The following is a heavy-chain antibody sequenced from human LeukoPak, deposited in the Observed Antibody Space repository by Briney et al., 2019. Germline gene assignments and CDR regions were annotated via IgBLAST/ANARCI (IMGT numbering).Heavy chain of an antibody. V-gene: IGHV3-23*01. CDR2: ISGSGGGT. CDR1: GFTFSSYA. D-gene: IGHD3-16*01. CDR3: AKSVGWGGYDAFDI. J-gene: IGHJ3*02. Sequence: GGSLRLSCAASGFTFSSYAMSWVRQAPGKGLDGVSCISGSGGGTYYADSVKGRFAISRDKSKNTLYLQMNSLRAEDTAVYYCAKSVGWGGYDAFDIWGQGTMVTVSS.